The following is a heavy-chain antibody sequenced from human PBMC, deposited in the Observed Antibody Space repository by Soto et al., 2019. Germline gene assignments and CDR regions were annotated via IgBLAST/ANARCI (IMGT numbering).Heavy chain of an antibody. J-gene: IGHJ4*02. V-gene: IGHV3-21*01. CDR3: ARDGSATAAY. D-gene: IGHD2-2*01. CDR2: ISSSSSYI. Sequence: KAGGSLRLSCAAPGFTFSSYSMNWVRQAPGKGLEWVSSISSSSSYIYYADSVKGRFTISRDNAKNSLYLQMNSLRAEDTAVYYCARDGSATAAYWGQGTLVTVSS. CDR1: GFTFSSYS.